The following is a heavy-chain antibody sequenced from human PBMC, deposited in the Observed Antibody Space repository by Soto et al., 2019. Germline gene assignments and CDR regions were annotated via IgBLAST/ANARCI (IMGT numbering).Heavy chain of an antibody. D-gene: IGHD4-17*01. CDR2: INPNSGGT. Sequence: SGEALAGRYRRSAQHDQKQGLEWMGWINPNSGGTNYAQKLQGWVTMTRDTSISTAYMELSRLRSDDTAVYYCARSGIGATTVTTRMDVWGQGTTVTVSS. J-gene: IGHJ6*02. CDR3: ARSGIGATTVTTRMDV. V-gene: IGHV1-2*04. CDR1: GEALAGRY.